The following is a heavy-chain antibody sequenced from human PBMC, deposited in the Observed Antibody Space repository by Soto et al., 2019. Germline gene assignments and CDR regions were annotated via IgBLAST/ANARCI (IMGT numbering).Heavy chain of an antibody. D-gene: IGHD5-12*01. J-gene: IGHJ4*02. Sequence: PGGSLRLSCAGSGLTFSNYWIHWVRQAPGKGLAWVSRISRDGSSTTYADSVKGRFTISRDFAKNTVYLQMNSLRGEDTAVYYCARESSGYSSYFDYWGQGTLVTVPQ. CDR1: GLTFSNYW. V-gene: IGHV3-74*01. CDR2: ISRDGSST. CDR3: ARESSGYSSYFDY.